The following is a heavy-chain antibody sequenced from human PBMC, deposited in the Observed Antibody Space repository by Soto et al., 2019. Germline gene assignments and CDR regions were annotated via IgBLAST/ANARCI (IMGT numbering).Heavy chain of an antibody. J-gene: IGHJ4*02. Sequence: EVQLVETGGGLIQPGGSLRLSCAASGFTVSDNYMSWVRQAPGKGLEWVSVIYSGGSTYYADSVKGRITISRDNSKNTVYLQMNSLRAEDTAVYYCARSGIAAAQRSISDWGQGTLVTVSS. CDR2: IYSGGST. V-gene: IGHV3-53*02. CDR3: ARSGIAAAQRSISD. CDR1: GFTVSDNY. D-gene: IGHD6-13*01.